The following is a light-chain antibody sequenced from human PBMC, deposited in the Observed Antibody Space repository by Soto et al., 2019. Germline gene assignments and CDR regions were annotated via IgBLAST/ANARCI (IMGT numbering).Light chain of an antibody. V-gene: IGKV1-33*01. J-gene: IGKJ4*01. Sequence: DIQMTQSPSSLSASVGDRVTITCQASQDIGNDLSWYQQRAGLAPKLLIYDASYLEPGVPSRFSGSGSGTDFTLTISTLQPEDLATYYCHQCDYLPPTFGGGTKVEIK. CDR1: QDIGND. CDR2: DAS. CDR3: HQCDYLPPT.